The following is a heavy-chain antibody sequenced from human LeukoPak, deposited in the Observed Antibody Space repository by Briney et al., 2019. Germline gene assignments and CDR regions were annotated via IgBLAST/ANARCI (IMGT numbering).Heavy chain of an antibody. CDR2: INHSGST. Sequence: PSETLSLTCAVYGGSFSGYYWSWIRQPPGKGLEWIGGINHSGSTNYNPSLKSRVTISVDTSKNQFSLKPSSVTAADTAVYYCATTRTLTESFDYWGQGTLVTVSS. CDR3: ATTRTLTESFDY. J-gene: IGHJ4*02. D-gene: IGHD1-1*01. V-gene: IGHV4-34*01. CDR1: GGSFSGYY.